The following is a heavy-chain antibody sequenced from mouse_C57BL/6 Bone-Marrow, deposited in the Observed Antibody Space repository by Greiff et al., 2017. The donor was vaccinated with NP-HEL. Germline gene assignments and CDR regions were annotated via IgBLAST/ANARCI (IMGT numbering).Heavy chain of an antibody. J-gene: IGHJ4*01. CDR1: GYAFSSSW. D-gene: IGHD2-3*01. Sequence: VQLQQSGPELVKPGASVKISCKASGYAFSSSWMNWVKQRPGKGLEWIGRIYPGDGDTNYNGKFKGKATLTADKSSSTAYMQLSSLTSEDSAVYFCARSGDGVHYYAVDYWGQGTSVTVSS. CDR2: IYPGDGDT. CDR3: ARSGDGVHYYAVDY. V-gene: IGHV1-82*01.